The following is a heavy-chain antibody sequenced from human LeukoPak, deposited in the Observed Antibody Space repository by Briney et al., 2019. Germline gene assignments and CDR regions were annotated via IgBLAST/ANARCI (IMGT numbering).Heavy chain of an antibody. D-gene: IGHD3-10*01. CDR1: GFTFSRHG. V-gene: IGHV3-21*01. Sequence: GGSLRLSCVASGFTFSRHGMNWVRQAPEKGLEWVSSISSSSSYIYYADSVKGRFTISRDNAKNSLYLQMNSLRAEDTAVYYCARGLDNYGSGSSDWGQGTLVTVSS. CDR2: ISSSSSYI. J-gene: IGHJ4*02. CDR3: ARGLDNYGSGSSD.